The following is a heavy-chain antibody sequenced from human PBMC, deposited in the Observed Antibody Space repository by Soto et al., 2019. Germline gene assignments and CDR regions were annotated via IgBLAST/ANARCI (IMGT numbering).Heavy chain of an antibody. CDR1: GGSISSSTYY. D-gene: IGHD3-22*01. J-gene: IGHJ4*02. CDR3: ATDLYYYENTGFYFFLTIDY. V-gene: IGHV4-39*01. Sequence: SETLSLTCTVSGGSISSSTYYWGWIRQPPGKGLEWIGTISYSGATYYNPSLKSRVTISVDTSKNQFSLKLTSVTAADTAVYYCATDLYYYENTGFYFFLTIDYWGQGALVTVSS. CDR2: ISYSGAT.